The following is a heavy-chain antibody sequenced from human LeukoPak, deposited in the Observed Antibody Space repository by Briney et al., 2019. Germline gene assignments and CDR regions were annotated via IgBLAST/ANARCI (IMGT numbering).Heavy chain of an antibody. CDR2: IIPSFGIA. CDR1: GGTFSSYA. J-gene: IGHJ6*02. Sequence: PAASVKVSCKASGGTFSSYAISWVRQAPGQGLEWMGRIIPSFGIANYAQKFQGRVTITADKSTSTAYMELSSLRSEDTAVYYCARDLAVAGTLDGMDVWGQGTTVTVSS. V-gene: IGHV1-69*04. D-gene: IGHD6-19*01. CDR3: ARDLAVAGTLDGMDV.